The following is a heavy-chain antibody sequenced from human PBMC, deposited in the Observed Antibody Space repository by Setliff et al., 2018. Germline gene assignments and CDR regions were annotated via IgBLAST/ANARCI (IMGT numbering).Heavy chain of an antibody. V-gene: IGHV1-69*05. CDR3: AREGVDTRSSTDYRYYMDV. CDR1: GGTFSSYG. CDR2: TIPNFGTT. D-gene: IGHD5-18*01. J-gene: IGHJ6*03. Sequence: GASVKVSCKASGGTFSSYGISWVRQAPGQGLEWLGGTIPNFGTTNYAQEFQGRVTIITDESTSTAYVELSSLRFEDTAVYYCAREGVDTRSSTDYRYYMDVWGKGTTVTVSS.